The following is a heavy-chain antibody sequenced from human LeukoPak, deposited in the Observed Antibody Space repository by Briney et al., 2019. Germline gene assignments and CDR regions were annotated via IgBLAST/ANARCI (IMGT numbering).Heavy chain of an antibody. J-gene: IGHJ4*02. CDR3: AGRLEIETYFDY. Sequence: SETLSLTCTVSGASISTINRFWDWIRQPPGKGLEWIGTIHYTGSTYYSPSLKSRVALSVDTSKNQFSLKLRSVTAADTAVYYCAGRLEIETYFDYLGQGTLVSVAS. CDR2: IHYTGST. V-gene: IGHV4-39*01. D-gene: IGHD1-1*01. CDR1: GASISTINRF.